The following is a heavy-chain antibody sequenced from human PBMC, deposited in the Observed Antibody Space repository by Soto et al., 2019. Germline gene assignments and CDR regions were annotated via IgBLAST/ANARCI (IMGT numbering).Heavy chain of an antibody. V-gene: IGHV3-23*01. Sequence: EVQLLESGGGLVQPGGSLRLSCAASGFTFISYAMSWVRQAPGKGLEWVSAISGSGGSTYYADSVKGRFTISRDNSKNSLYMQMNSLRAEDTAVYYCAKDNLVVAAAPKYWGQGTLVTVSS. D-gene: IGHD2-2*01. CDR2: ISGSGGST. CDR3: AKDNLVVAAAPKY. J-gene: IGHJ4*02. CDR1: GFTFISYA.